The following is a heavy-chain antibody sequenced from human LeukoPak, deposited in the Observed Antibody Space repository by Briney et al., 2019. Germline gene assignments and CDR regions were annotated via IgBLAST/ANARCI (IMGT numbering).Heavy chain of an antibody. J-gene: IGHJ4*02. D-gene: IGHD1-26*01. V-gene: IGHV1-24*01. CDR3: ATSLVVGATRAFDY. CDR2: FDPEDGET. Sequence: ASVKVSCKVSGYTLTELSMHWVRQAPGKGLEWMGGFDPEDGETIYAQKFQGRVTMTEDTSTDTAYMEPSSLRSEDTAVYYCATSLVVGATRAFDYWGQGTLVTVSS. CDR1: GYTLTELS.